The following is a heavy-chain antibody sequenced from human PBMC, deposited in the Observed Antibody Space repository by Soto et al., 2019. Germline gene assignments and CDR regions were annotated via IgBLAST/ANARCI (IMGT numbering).Heavy chain of an antibody. J-gene: IGHJ4*02. CDR2: IYWNDDK. CDR1: GFSLSTSGVG. D-gene: IGHD3-10*01. Sequence: SGPTLVNPTQTLTLTCTFSGFSLSTSGVGVGWIRQPPGKALEWLALIYWNDDKRYSPSLKSRLTITKDTSKNQVVLTMTNMDPVDTATYYCAHRRHVLLWFGESKYYFDYWGQGTLVTVST. CDR3: AHRRHVLLWFGESKYYFDY. V-gene: IGHV2-5*01.